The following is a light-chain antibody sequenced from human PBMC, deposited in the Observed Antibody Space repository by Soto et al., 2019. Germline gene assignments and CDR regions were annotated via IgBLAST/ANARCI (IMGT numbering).Light chain of an antibody. Sequence: DIQMTQSPSSLSASIGESGIITCRASQDIGTYLNWYQHKPGKAPKHLIYAASSLQTGVPSRFTGSGSGTEFTLTIDSLQPEDFATYYCQQSYTTPRITFGQGTRLEIK. V-gene: IGKV1-39*01. CDR2: AAS. CDR1: QDIGTY. J-gene: IGKJ5*01. CDR3: QQSYTTPRIT.